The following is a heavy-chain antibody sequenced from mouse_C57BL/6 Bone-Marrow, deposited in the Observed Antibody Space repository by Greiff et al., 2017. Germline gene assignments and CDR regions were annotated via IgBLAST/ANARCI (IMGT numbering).Heavy chain of an antibody. CDR3: ASNYVYFDY. CDR1: GYTFTDYY. Sequence: EVKLQQSGPELVKPGASVKISCKASGYTFTDYYMNWVKQSHGKSLEWIGDINPNNGGTSYNQKFKGKATLTVDKSSSTAYMELRSLTSEDSAVYYCASNYVYFDYWGQGTTLTVSS. CDR2: INPNNGGT. J-gene: IGHJ2*01. D-gene: IGHD2-1*01. V-gene: IGHV1-26*01.